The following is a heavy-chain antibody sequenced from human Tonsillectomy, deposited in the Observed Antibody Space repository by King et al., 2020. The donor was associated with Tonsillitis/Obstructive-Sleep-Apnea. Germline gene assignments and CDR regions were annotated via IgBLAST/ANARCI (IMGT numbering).Heavy chain of an antibody. CDR1: GYSFTRDY. J-gene: IGHJ4*02. CDR3: GRDDKDDRYFDY. D-gene: IGHD2-15*01. CDR2: INPSDGFT. V-gene: IGHV1-46*01. Sequence: VQLVESGAEVKKPGASVNVSCKAYGYSFTRDYIHLVRQAPGQGLEWMGIINPSDGFTTYAQKFRGRVTMTRDTSTTTVHMGLSSLRSEDTAVYYCGRDDKDDRYFDYWGQGTPVTVSS.